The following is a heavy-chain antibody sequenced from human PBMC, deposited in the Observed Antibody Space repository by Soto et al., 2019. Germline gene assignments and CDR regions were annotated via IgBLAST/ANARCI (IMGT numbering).Heavy chain of an antibody. CDR3: ARDLYPGGDYI. V-gene: IGHV1-18*01. Sequence: ASVKVSCKASVYTFTSYGISWVLQAPGQGLEWMGWISAYNGNTNYAQKLQGRVTMTTDTSTSTAYMELRSLRSDDTAVYYCARDLYPGGDYIWGQGTMVTVSS. D-gene: IGHD4-17*01. CDR2: ISAYNGNT. CDR1: VYTFTSYG. J-gene: IGHJ3*02.